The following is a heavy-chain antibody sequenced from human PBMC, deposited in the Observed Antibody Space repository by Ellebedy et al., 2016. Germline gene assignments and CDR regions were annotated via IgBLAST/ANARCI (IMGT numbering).Heavy chain of an antibody. CDR1: GYNFSDFY. D-gene: IGHD2-2*01. Sequence: ASVKVSXXASGYNFSDFYIHWVRKAPGQGLEWVGWISAFNGNTNYAQKLQGRVTMTTNTSTSIAYLDLRSLRSDDTAVYYCARSLGFCTSTNCLRDFDFWGQGTLVTVSS. V-gene: IGHV1-18*04. J-gene: IGHJ4*02. CDR3: ARSLGFCTSTNCLRDFDF. CDR2: ISAFNGNT.